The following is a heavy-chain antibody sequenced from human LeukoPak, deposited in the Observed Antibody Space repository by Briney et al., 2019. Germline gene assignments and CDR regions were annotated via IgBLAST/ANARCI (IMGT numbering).Heavy chain of an antibody. CDR3: AKDRPSDDDGREPLDY. J-gene: IGHJ4*02. V-gene: IGHV3-23*01. D-gene: IGHD3-16*01. CDR1: GFTFSAYG. Sequence: QAGGSLRPSCAASGFTFSAYGMTWVRQAPGKGLEWVSAISGSGGSTYYADSVKGRFTISRDNSKNTLYLQMNSLRAEDTAVYYCAKDRPSDDDGREPLDYWGQGTLVTVSS. CDR2: ISGSGGST.